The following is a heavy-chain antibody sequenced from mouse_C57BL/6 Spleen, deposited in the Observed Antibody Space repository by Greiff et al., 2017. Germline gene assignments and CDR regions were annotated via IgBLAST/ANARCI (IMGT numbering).Heavy chain of an antibody. CDR1: GFTFSSYA. Sequence: EVKLMESGGGLVKPGGSLKLSCAASGFTFSSYAMSWVRQTPEKRLEWVATISDGGSYTYYPDNVKGRFTISRDNAKNNLYLQMSHLKSEDTAMYYCAREGAIYYAMDYWGQGTSVTVSS. J-gene: IGHJ4*01. CDR3: AREGAIYYAMDY. CDR2: ISDGGSYT. V-gene: IGHV5-4*01.